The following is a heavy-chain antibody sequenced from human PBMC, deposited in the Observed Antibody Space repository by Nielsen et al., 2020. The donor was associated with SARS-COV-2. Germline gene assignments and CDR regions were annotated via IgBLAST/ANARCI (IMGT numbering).Heavy chain of an antibody. Sequence: SLKISCAASGFTFDDYAMHWVRQAPGKGLEWVSGISWNSGSIGYADSVKGRFTISRDNAKNSLYLQMNSLRAEDTAVYYCARFPKYWFDLWGQGTLVTVSS. V-gene: IGHV3-9*01. J-gene: IGHJ5*02. CDR2: ISWNSGSI. CDR1: GFTFDDYA. D-gene: IGHD2-21*01. CDR3: ARFPKYWFDL.